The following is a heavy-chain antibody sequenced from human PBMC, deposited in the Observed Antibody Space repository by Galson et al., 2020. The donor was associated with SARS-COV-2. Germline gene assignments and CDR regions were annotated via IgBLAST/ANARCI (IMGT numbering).Heavy chain of an antibody. Sequence: GGSLRLSCAASGFSFSSYGMHWVRQAPGKGLEWVAVISFDGNKKNYADSVKGRFTISRDNSKNTLYLQMNSLRTEDTAVYYCAKLHHLVNAGKGGFDFWGQGAIVPVAS. J-gene: IGHJ6*01. CDR1: GFSFSSYG. D-gene: IGHD6-13*01. V-gene: IGHV3-30*18. CDR2: ISFDGNKK. CDR3: AKLHHLVNAGKGGFDF.